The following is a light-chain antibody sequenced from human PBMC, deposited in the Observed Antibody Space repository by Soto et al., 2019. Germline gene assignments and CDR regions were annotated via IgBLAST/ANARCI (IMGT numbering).Light chain of an antibody. CDR1: ESVSKW. CDR2: DAS. J-gene: IGKJ1*01. CDR3: QQYNSYSWT. V-gene: IGKV1-5*01. Sequence: DIQMTQSPSFLSASVGEKVTITCRATESVSKWLAWYQEKPGNPPRPLIYDASTLESGVPSRFSGSGSGTEFTLTISSMQADDFAIYYCQQYNSYSWTFGQGTKVDI.